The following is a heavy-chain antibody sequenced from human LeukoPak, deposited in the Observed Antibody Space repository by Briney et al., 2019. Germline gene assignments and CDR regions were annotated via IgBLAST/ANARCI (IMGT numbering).Heavy chain of an antibody. CDR2: IYTSGST. CDR3: ARASEDIVVVPAFYFDY. V-gene: IGHV4-61*02. CDR1: GGSISSGSYY. Sequence: SQTLSLTCTVSGGSISSGSYYWSWIRQPAGKGLEWIGRIYTSGSTNYNPSLKSRVTISVDTSKNQFSLKLSSVTAADTAVYYCARASEDIVVVPAFYFDYWGQGTLVTVSS. J-gene: IGHJ4*02. D-gene: IGHD2-2*01.